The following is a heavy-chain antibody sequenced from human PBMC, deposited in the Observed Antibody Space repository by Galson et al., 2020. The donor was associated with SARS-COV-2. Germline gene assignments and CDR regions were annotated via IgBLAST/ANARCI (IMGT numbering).Heavy chain of an antibody. Sequence: NSGGSLRLSCAASGFTFSSYSMNWVRQAPGKGLEWVSSISSSSSYIYYADSVKGRFTISRDNAKNSLYLQMNSLRAEDTAVYYCARDRDYYGSGSYELVDYYYGMDVWGQGTTVTVSS. J-gene: IGHJ6*02. CDR2: ISSSSSYI. D-gene: IGHD3-10*01. CDR1: GFTFSSYS. CDR3: ARDRDYYGSGSYELVDYYYGMDV. V-gene: IGHV3-21*01.